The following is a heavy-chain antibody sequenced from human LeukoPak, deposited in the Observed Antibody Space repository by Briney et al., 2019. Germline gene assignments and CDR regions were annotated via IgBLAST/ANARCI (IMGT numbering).Heavy chain of an antibody. D-gene: IGHD6-19*01. V-gene: IGHV3-30*04. CDR1: GFTFSSYA. J-gene: IGHJ4*02. CDR3: ARDFWVYHIAVAGTCFDY. Sequence: GRSLRLSCAASGFTFSSYAMHWVRQAPGKGLEWVAVISYDGSNKYYADSVKGRFTISRDNSKNTLYLQMNSLRAEDTAVYYCARDFWVYHIAVAGTCFDYWGQGTLVTVSS. CDR2: ISYDGSNK.